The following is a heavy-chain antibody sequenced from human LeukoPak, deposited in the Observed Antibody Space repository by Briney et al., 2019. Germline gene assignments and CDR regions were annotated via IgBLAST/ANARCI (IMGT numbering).Heavy chain of an antibody. CDR1: GFTFDDYG. CDR3: ARVGGLRLQGAFDI. CDR2: INWNGGST. V-gene: IGHV3-20*01. J-gene: IGHJ3*02. Sequence: GGSLRLSCAASGFTFDDYGMSWVRQAPGKGLEWVSGINWNGGSTGYADSVKGRFTISRDNAKNSLYLQMNSLRAEDTASYHCARVGGLRLQGAFDIWGQGTMVTVSS. D-gene: IGHD5-12*01.